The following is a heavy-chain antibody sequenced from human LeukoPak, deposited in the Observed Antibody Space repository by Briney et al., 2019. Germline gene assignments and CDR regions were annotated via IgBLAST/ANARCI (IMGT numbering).Heavy chain of an antibody. CDR3: ATDRGPPHYDSSGEFDY. CDR2: FDPEDGET. J-gene: IGHJ4*02. V-gene: IGHV1-24*01. CDR1: GYTLTELS. Sequence: VNVSCKVSGYTLTELSMHWVRQPPGKGLEWMGGFDPEDGETIYAQKFQVRVRMTEDTSTDTAYMELSSLRSEDTAVYYCATDRGPPHYDSSGEFDYWGQGTLVTVSS. D-gene: IGHD3-22*01.